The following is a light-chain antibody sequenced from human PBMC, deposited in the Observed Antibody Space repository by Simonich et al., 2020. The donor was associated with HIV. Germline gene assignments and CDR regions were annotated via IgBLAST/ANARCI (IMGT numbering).Light chain of an antibody. J-gene: IGKJ1*01. Sequence: DIVMTQSPDSLAVSLGERATINCKSSQGVLYSSNNKNYLAWYQQKPGQPPKLLIYWASTRESGVPDRFSASGSGTDFTLTISSLQAEDVAVYSCQQYYSTPPTFGQGTKVEIK. CDR1: QGVLYSSNNKNY. CDR2: WAS. V-gene: IGKV4-1*01. CDR3: QQYYSTPPT.